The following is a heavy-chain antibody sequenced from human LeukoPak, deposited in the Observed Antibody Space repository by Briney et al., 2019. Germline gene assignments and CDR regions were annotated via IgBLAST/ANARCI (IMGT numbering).Heavy chain of an antibody. J-gene: IGHJ4*02. CDR1: GGSISSGSYY. CDR2: IYTSGST. V-gene: IGHV4-61*02. CDR3: ARDLGGGIQLWSLFDY. D-gene: IGHD5-18*01. Sequence: TLSLTCTVSGGSISSGSYYWSWIRQPAGKGLEWIGRIYTSGSTNYNPSLKSRVTISVDTSKNQFSLKLSSVTAADTAVYYCARDLGGGIQLWSLFDYWGQGTLVTVSS.